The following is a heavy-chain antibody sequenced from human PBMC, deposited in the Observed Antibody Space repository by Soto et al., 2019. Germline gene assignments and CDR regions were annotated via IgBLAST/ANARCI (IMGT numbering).Heavy chain of an antibody. CDR2: VSYSGST. CDR3: ARSPSVVVAAPPLNWFDP. CDR1: GGSISSGGYY. V-gene: IGHV4-30-4*01. J-gene: IGHJ5*02. Sequence: QVQLQQSGPGLVKASQTLSLTCTVSGGSISSGGYYWSWIRQPPGQGLEWIGYVSYSGSTYYNPALRRRFTTPLYTSNHQFSLKLPSVTAADTAVYYCARSPSVVVAAPPLNWFDPWGQGTLVTVSS. D-gene: IGHD2-15*01.